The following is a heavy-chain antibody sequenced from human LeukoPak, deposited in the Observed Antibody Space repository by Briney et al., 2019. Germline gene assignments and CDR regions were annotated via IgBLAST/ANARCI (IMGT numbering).Heavy chain of an antibody. CDR3: ARGAAGTSY. CDR2: IIPILGIA. Sequence: ASVKVPCKASGGTFSSYAISWVRQAPGQGLEWMGRIIPILGIANYAQKFQGRVTITADKSTSTAYMELSSLRSEDTAVYHCARGAAGTSYWGQGTLVTVSS. V-gene: IGHV1-69*04. D-gene: IGHD6-13*01. CDR1: GGTFSSYA. J-gene: IGHJ4*02.